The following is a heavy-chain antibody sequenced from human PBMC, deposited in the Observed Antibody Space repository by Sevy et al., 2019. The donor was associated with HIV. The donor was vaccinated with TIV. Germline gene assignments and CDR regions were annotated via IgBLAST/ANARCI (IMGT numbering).Heavy chain of an antibody. Sequence: GGSLRLSCAASGFTFSSFGMHWVRQAPGKGLEWLAVIWFDGSNKYYADSVKGRFTISGDNSKNTLYLQMNSLRAEDTAVYYCARASRSYYDSSGYPTPAGAFDIWGQGTMVTVSS. CDR3: ARASRSYYDSSGYPTPAGAFDI. CDR2: IWFDGSNK. V-gene: IGHV3-33*01. D-gene: IGHD3-22*01. CDR1: GFTFSSFG. J-gene: IGHJ3*02.